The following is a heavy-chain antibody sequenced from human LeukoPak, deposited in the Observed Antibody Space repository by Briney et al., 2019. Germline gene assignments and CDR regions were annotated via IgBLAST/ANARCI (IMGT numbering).Heavy chain of an antibody. CDR3: ARGSYFDY. V-gene: IGHV3-48*01. CDR2: IPSSGSSTI. J-gene: IGHJ4*02. Sequence: GGSLRLSCAASGFTFSSYSMNWVRQAPGKGLEWVAYIPSSGSSTIYYADSVKGRFTISRDNAENSLYLQMNSLRAEDTAVYYCARGSYFDYWGQGTLVTVSS. CDR1: GFTFSSYS.